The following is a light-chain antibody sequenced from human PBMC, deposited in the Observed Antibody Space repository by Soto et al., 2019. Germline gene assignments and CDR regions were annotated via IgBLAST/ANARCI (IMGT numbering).Light chain of an antibody. CDR3: SSYTRNNTVV. CDR2: NVN. J-gene: IGLJ3*02. V-gene: IGLV2-14*01. Sequence: QSVLTQVASVSGSPGQSITISCTGTSSDVGGHDYVSWYQQHPGKAAKLTIYNVNYRPSGVSSRFSGSKSGNTASLTISGLQAEDEADYYCSSYTRNNTVVFGGGTQLTVL. CDR1: SSDVGGHDY.